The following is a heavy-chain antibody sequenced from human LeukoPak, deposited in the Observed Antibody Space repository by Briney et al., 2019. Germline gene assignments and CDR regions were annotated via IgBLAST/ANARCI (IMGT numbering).Heavy chain of an antibody. CDR1: GDSLSGYY. V-gene: IGHV4-59*08. CDR3: ASTMTRGGFDY. Sequence: PSETLSLTCTVSGDSLSGYYWSWIRQPPGKGLEWIGYIYYSGSTNYNPSLKSRVTISVDTSKNQFSLKLSSVTAADTAVYYCASTMTRGGFDYWGQGTLVTVSS. D-gene: IGHD3-22*01. CDR2: IYYSGST. J-gene: IGHJ4*02.